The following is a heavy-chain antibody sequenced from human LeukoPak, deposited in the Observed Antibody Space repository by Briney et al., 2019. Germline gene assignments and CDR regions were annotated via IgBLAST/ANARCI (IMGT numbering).Heavy chain of an antibody. Sequence: GPSVKVSCKASGYTFTSYDINWVRQATGQGLEWMGWMNPNSGNTGYAQKFQGRVTMTRNTSISTAYMELSSLRSDDTAVYYCARVAVRGGNNRLDYWGQGTLVTVSS. J-gene: IGHJ4*02. D-gene: IGHD3-10*01. CDR3: ARVAVRGGNNRLDY. V-gene: IGHV1-8*01. CDR1: GYTFTSYD. CDR2: MNPNSGNT.